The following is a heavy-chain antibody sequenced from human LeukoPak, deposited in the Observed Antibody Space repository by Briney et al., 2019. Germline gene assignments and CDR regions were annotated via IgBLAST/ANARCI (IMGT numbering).Heavy chain of an antibody. J-gene: IGHJ3*02. CDR1: GYSISSGYY. Sequence: SETLSLTCTVSGYSISSGYYWGWIRPPPGKGLEWIGSIYHSGSTYFNPSLKSRITISVDTSKNQFSLKLNSVTAADTAVYSCARVGYSGALIGAFDIWGQGTMVTVSS. CDR3: ARVGYSGALIGAFDI. V-gene: IGHV4-38-2*02. CDR2: IYHSGST. D-gene: IGHD1-26*01.